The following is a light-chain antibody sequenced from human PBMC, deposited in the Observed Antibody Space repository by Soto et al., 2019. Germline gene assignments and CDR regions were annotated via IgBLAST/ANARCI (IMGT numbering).Light chain of an antibody. CDR1: QSFNSIY. CDR2: GAS. J-gene: IGKJ4*01. V-gene: IGKV3-20*01. Sequence: DIVLTQSPGTLSLSAGERANLSCGASQSFNSIYLAWYQQNPGQAPRPLIYGASSRATGIPDRFSGSGYGTDFNLTISRLETEDFAVYDCQQYGSSPLTFGGGTKVDIK. CDR3: QQYGSSPLT.